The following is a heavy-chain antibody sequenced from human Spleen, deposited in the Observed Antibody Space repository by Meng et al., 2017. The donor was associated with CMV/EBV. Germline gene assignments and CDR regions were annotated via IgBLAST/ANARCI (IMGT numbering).Heavy chain of an antibody. CDR1: GFTVSSNY. D-gene: IGHD3-3*01. CDR3: AGFGVTITNGLDV. J-gene: IGHJ6*02. Sequence: GESLKISCAASGFTVSSNYMSWVRQAPGKGLEWVSVIYSGGSTYYADSVKGRFTISRDNGKNTLYLHISSLRVEDTAVYYCAGFGVTITNGLDVWGQGTTVTVSS. CDR2: IYSGGST. V-gene: IGHV3-53*01.